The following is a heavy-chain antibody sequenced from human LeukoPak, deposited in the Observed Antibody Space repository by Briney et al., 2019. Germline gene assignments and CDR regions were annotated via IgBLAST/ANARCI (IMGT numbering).Heavy chain of an antibody. J-gene: IGHJ4*02. D-gene: IGHD3-22*01. CDR2: IWYDGGNK. Sequence: GGSLRLSCAASGFTFSSYGMHWVRQAPGKGLEWVAVIWYDGGNKYYADSVKGRFTISRDNSKNTLYLQMNSLRAEDTAVYYCARPGDDSSGSFDYWGQGTLVTVSS. CDR3: ARPGDDSSGSFDY. CDR1: GFTFSSYG. V-gene: IGHV3-33*01.